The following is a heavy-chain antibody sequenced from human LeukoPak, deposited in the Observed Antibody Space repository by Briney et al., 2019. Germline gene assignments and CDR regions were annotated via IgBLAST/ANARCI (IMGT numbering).Heavy chain of an antibody. Sequence: GGSLRLSCAASGFTFSRHAMSWVRRAPGKGLEWVSVIVGSGVDTYYADSVKGRFTISRDNSKNTLHVQMNSLGAEDTAVYYCAKGPNDSSNYLFDYWGQGTLVTVSS. CDR3: AKGPNDSSNYLFDY. CDR1: GFTFSRHA. J-gene: IGHJ4*02. D-gene: IGHD4-11*01. V-gene: IGHV3-23*01. CDR2: IVGSGVDT.